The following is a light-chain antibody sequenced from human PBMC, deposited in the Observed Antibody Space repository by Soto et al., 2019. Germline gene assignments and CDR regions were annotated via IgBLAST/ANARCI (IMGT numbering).Light chain of an antibody. V-gene: IGKV3-15*01. CDR2: GAS. CDR1: QSVSSN. CDR3: QQYNNWGT. Sequence: EIVMTQSPATLSVSPGERATLSCRASQSVSSNLAWYQQKPGQAPRPFIYGASTRATGIPARFSGSGSGTEFTLTISSLQSEDFAVYYCQQYNNWGTFGQGTKVEIK. J-gene: IGKJ1*01.